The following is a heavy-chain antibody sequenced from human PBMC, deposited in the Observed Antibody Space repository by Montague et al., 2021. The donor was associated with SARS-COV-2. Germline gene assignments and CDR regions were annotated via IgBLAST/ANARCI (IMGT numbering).Heavy chain of an antibody. CDR3: ARSPTYYHILTGYFNGPNWFDP. CDR1: GGSISSSSYY. Sequence: SETLSLTCTVSGGSISSSSYYWGWIRQPPGKGLEWIGSIYYSGSTYYNPSLKSRVTISVDTSKNQFSLKLSSVTAADTAVYYCARSPTYYHILTGYFNGPNWFDPWGQGTLVTVS. D-gene: IGHD3-9*01. V-gene: IGHV4-39*01. J-gene: IGHJ5*02. CDR2: IYYSGST.